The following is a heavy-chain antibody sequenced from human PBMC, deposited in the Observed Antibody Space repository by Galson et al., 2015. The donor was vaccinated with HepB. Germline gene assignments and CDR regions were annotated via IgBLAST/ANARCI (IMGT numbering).Heavy chain of an antibody. V-gene: IGHV3-49*03. CDR3: TRDKPCSSCPDFDY. CDR1: GFTFGDYA. D-gene: IGHD6-13*01. CDR2: IRSKAYGGTT. J-gene: IGHJ4*02. Sequence: SLRLSCATSGFTFGDYAMSWFRQAPGKGLEWVGFIRSKAYGGTTEYAASVKGRFTISRDDSKSIAYLQMNSLKTEDTAVYYCTRDKPCSSCPDFDYWGRGTLVTVSS.